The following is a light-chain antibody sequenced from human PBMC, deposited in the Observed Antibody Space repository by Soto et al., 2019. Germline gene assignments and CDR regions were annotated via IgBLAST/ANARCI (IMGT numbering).Light chain of an antibody. V-gene: IGKV3-11*01. CDR3: QQRSIWPLT. CDR1: QGVSGY. Sequence: PGARATLSCRASQGVSGYLAWYQQKPGQPPRLLIYDASHRATGIPARFSGSGSETDFTLTIDSLEPEDFAVYYCQQRSIWPLTFGGGTKVEIK. CDR2: DAS. J-gene: IGKJ4*01.